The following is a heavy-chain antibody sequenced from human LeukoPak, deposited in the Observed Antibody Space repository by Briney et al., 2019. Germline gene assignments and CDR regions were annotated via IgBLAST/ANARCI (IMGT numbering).Heavy chain of an antibody. D-gene: IGHD2-2*02. CDR3: ARAIGVTCISTSCYSFDY. J-gene: IGHJ4*02. CDR2: IKQDETEK. CDR1: GFTFSNFW. V-gene: IGHV3-7*03. Sequence: PGGSLRLSCTASGFTFSNFWMGWVRQAPGKGLEWVANIKQDETEKFYLGSVKGRFTISRDNAKNSLYLQMNSLRVEDTALYYCARAIGVTCISTSCYSFDYWGQGTLVTVSS.